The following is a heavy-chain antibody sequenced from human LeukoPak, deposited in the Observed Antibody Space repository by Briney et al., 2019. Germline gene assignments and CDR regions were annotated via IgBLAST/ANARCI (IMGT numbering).Heavy chain of an antibody. CDR1: GFTFSSYA. J-gene: IGHJ4*02. V-gene: IGHV3-23*01. CDR3: AKRVSSGYHRYFDY. Sequence: GGSLGLSCAASGFTFSSYAMSWVRQAPGKGLEWVSAISGSGGSTYYADSVKGRFTISRDNSKNTLYLQMNSLRAEDTAVYYCAKRVSSGYHRYFDYWGQGTLVTVSS. CDR2: ISGSGGST. D-gene: IGHD3-22*01.